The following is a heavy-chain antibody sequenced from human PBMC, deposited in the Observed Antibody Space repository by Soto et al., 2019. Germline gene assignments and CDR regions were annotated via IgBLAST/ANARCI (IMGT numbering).Heavy chain of an antibody. CDR2: MNPNSGNT. V-gene: IGHV1-8*02. CDR1: GYTFTSYD. Sequence: QVQLVQSGAEVKKPGASVTVSCKASGYTFTSYDINWVRQATGQGLEWMGWMNPNSGNTGYAQKFQGXXTXNXXTSISTAYMELSSLRSEDTAVYYCARGDYGDASDYWGQGTLVTVSS. D-gene: IGHD4-17*01. J-gene: IGHJ4*02. CDR3: ARGDYGDASDY.